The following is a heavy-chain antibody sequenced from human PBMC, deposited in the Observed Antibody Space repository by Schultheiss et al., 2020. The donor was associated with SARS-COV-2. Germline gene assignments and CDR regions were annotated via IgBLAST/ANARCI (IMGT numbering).Heavy chain of an antibody. Sequence: GSLRLSCTVSGGSISSSSYYWGWIRQPPGKGLEWIGSIYYSGSTYYNPSLKSRVTISVDTSKNQFSLKLSSVTAADTAVYYCARRAIFDFWSGYYFAFDPWGQGTLVTVSS. J-gene: IGHJ5*02. CDR2: IYYSGST. CDR1: GGSISSSSYY. V-gene: IGHV4-39*01. CDR3: ARRAIFDFWSGYYFAFDP. D-gene: IGHD3-3*01.